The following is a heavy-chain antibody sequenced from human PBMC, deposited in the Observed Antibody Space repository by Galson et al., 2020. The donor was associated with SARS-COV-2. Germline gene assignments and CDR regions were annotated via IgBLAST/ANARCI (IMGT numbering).Heavy chain of an antibody. D-gene: IGHD4-17*01. CDR3: ARTSSTATREYYFDY. CDR2: IHSGGTT. V-gene: IGHV4-30-4*01. J-gene: IGHJ4*02. CDR1: GDSISSDDFY. Sequence: SETLSLTCTVSGDSISSDDFYWSWIRQTPGTGLEWIGDIHSGGTTYYNPSLMSRGTISVDTSKNQFSLRLSSVTAADTAVYFCARTSSTATREYYFDYWGQGTLVSVSS.